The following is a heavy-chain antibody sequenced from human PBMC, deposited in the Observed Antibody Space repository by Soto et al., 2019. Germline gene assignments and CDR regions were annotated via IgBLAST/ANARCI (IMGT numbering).Heavy chain of an antibody. CDR1: GFSLTTDDVG. D-gene: IGHD6-6*01. V-gene: IGHV2-5*02. CDR2: VYWDDDK. CDR3: AHTRYSISSFDY. Sequence: QITLKESGPPLVKPTQTLTLTCTFSGFSLTTDDVGVGWIRQFPGKALDWLAVVYWDDDKRYSPSLKSRLTITKDTAKNQVFLTMSNMDPVDTATYYCAHTRYSISSFDYWGQGTLGTVSS. J-gene: IGHJ4*02.